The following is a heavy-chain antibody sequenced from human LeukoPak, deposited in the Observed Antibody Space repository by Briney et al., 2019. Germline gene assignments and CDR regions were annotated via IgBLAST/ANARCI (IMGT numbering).Heavy chain of an antibody. CDR1: GDSISTSNSY. CDR2: IYHSGST. D-gene: IGHD6-13*01. CDR3: ARLVGAPRKYSTQLVGWFDP. J-gene: IGHJ5*02. V-gene: IGHV4-39*07. Sequence: SETLSLTCTVSGDSISTSNSYWGWIRQPPGKGLEWIGSIYHSGSTYYNPSLKSRVTISVDTSKNQFSLKLSSVTAADTAVYYCARLVGAPRKYSTQLVGWFDPWGQGTLVTVSS.